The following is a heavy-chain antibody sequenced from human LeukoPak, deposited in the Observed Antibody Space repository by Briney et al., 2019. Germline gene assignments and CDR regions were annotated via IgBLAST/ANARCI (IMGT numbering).Heavy chain of an antibody. D-gene: IGHD2-15*01. CDR3: ARHVLAYCSGGTCNDY. Sequence: GGSLRLSCAASGFTFRTYWMHWVRHAPGKGLMWVSRINTEGSSTSYADSVKGRFTISRDNAKNSLYLQMNSLRAEDTAIYYCARHVLAYCSGGTCNDYWGQGTLVTVSS. CDR1: GFTFRTYW. V-gene: IGHV3-74*01. CDR2: INTEGSST. J-gene: IGHJ4*02.